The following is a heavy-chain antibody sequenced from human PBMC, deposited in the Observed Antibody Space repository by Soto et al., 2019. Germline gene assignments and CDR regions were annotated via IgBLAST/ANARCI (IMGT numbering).Heavy chain of an antibody. D-gene: IGHD1-26*01. Sequence: SETLSLTCAVSGGPISSGGYSWSWIRQPPGKGLEGIGYIYHSGSIYYNPSLKSRVTISVDRSKNQISLKLSSVTAADTAVYYCARRWGPTFDYWGQGTLVTVSS. CDR2: IYHSGSI. CDR1: GGPISSGGYS. CDR3: ARRWGPTFDY. J-gene: IGHJ4*02. V-gene: IGHV4-30-2*01.